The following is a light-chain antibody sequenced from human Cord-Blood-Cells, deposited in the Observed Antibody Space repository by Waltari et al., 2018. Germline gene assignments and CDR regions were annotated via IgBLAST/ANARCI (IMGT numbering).Light chain of an antibody. J-gene: IGLJ3*02. CDR3: SSYTSSSSWV. CDR2: DVS. V-gene: IGLV2-14*01. CDR1: SSDVGGYNY. Sequence: QSALTQPASVSGSPGQSITISCTGTSSDVGGYNYVSWYQQHPGKAPKLMIYDVSKRPSGVSNRFSGSKSGNTASLTISGLQAEDEADYYCSSYTSSSSWVFGGETKLTVL.